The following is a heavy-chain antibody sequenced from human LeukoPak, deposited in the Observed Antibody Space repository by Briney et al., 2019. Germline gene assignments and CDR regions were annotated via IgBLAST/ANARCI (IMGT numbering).Heavy chain of an antibody. CDR2: IYYIGRT. J-gene: IGHJ4*02. CDR1: GGSISTYY. V-gene: IGHV4-59*01. CDR3: GRGSGSWYQGHYFDN. D-gene: IGHD6-13*01. Sequence: PSETLSLTCTVSGGSISTYYWSWIRQPPGKGLEWVGYIYYIGRTNYNPSLKSRVTISVDTSKKQFSLRLSSVTAADTAIYYCGRGSGSWYQGHYFDNWGQGTLVTVSS.